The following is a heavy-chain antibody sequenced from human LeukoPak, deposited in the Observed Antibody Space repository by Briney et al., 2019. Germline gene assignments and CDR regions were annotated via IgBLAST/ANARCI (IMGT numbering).Heavy chain of an antibody. J-gene: IGHJ4*02. Sequence: ASVKVSCKASGGTFSSYAISWVRQAPGQGLEWMGRIIPILGIANYAQKFQGRVTMTTDTSTSTAYMELRSLRSDDTAVYYCARDWDYYGSGLGPDYWGQGTLVTVSS. CDR1: GGTFSSYA. CDR2: IIPILGIA. V-gene: IGHV1-69*04. CDR3: ARDWDYYGSGLGPDY. D-gene: IGHD3-10*01.